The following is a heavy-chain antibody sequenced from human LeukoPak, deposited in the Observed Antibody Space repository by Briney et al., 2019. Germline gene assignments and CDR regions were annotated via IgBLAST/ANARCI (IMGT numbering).Heavy chain of an antibody. V-gene: IGHV4-39*07. CDR1: GGSISSSSYY. CDR3: ARDRTGTTAYYYGMDV. D-gene: IGHD1-7*01. Sequence: PSETLSLTCTVSGGSISSSSYYWGWIRQPPGKGLEWIGSIYYSGSTYYNPSLKSRVTISVDTSKNQFSLKLSSVTAADTAVYYCARDRTGTTAYYYGMDVWGQGTTVTVSS. CDR2: IYYSGST. J-gene: IGHJ6*02.